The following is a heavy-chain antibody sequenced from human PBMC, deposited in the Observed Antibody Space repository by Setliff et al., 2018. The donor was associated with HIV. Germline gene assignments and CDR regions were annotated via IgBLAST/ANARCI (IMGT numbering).Heavy chain of an antibody. CDR2: IKEDGSEK. CDR1: GFTFSTYW. J-gene: IGHJ3*01. V-gene: IGHV3-7*01. CDR3: ARIVDGV. D-gene: IGHD2-15*01. Sequence: PGGSLRLSCAASGFTFSTYWMIWVWQAPGKGLEWVAKIKEDGSEKYYVDSVKGRFTISRDNAKNSLYLQLNSLRVDDTAVYYCARIVDGVWGQGTKVTVSS.